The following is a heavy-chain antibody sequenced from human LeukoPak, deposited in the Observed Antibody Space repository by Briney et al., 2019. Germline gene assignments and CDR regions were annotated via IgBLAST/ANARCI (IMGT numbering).Heavy chain of an antibody. CDR1: GDSIRRDNYF. Sequence: PSETLSLTCTVSGDSIRRDNYFWSWIRQPAGKGLEWIGRISSSGSTNYNPSLMSRVTISSDTSKNQFSMRLNSVTAADTAVYYCAKGAGPPWFDPWGQGTLVTVSS. CDR2: ISSSGST. V-gene: IGHV4-61*02. J-gene: IGHJ5*02. CDR3: AKGAGPPWFDP. D-gene: IGHD6-19*01.